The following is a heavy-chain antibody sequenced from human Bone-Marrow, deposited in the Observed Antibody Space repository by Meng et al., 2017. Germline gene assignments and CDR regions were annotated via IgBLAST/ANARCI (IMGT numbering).Heavy chain of an antibody. D-gene: IGHD3-3*01. CDR2: IWYDGSNK. J-gene: IGHJ6*02. CDR1: GFYFNNAW. Sequence: LSLTCAASGFYFNNAWMSWVRQAPGKGLEWVAVIWYDGSNKYYADSVKGRFTISRDNSKNTLYLQMNSLRAEDTAVYYCAREGRVTYYDFWSGYRPYYYYGMDVWGQGTTVTVSS. CDR3: AREGRVTYYDFWSGYRPYYYYGMDV. V-gene: IGHV3-33*08.